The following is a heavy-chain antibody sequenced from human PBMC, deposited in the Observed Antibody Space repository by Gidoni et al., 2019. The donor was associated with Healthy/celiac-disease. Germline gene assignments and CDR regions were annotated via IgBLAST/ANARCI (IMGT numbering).Heavy chain of an antibody. Sequence: QVQLQQWGAGLLKPSETLPLTCAVYGGFFSGYYWSWIRQPPGKGLEWIGEINHSGSTNYNPSLKSRVTIPVDTSKNQFSLKLSSVTAADTAVYYCAREVKQPEAPHWFDPWGQGTLVAVSS. CDR3: AREVKQPEAPHWFDP. CDR2: INHSGST. CDR1: GGFFSGYY. V-gene: IGHV4-34*01. J-gene: IGHJ5*02. D-gene: IGHD6-13*01.